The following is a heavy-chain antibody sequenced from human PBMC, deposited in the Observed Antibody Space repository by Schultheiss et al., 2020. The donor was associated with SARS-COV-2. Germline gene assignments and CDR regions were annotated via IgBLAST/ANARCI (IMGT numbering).Heavy chain of an antibody. V-gene: IGHV5-51*01. CDR2: IYPGDSDT. J-gene: IGHJ6*02. D-gene: IGHD3-22*01. Sequence: GGSLRLSCKGSGYSFTTYWIGWVRQMPGKGLDWMGIIYPGDSDTRYSPSFQGQVTISADKSISTAYLQWSSLKASDTAMYYCARHANYDSSGYRYYGMDVWGQGTTVTVSS. CDR1: GYSFTTYW. CDR3: ARHANYDSSGYRYYGMDV.